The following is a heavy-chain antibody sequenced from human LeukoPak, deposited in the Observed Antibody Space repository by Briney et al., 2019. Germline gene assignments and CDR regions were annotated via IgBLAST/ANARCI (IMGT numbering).Heavy chain of an antibody. CDR1: GYSFTTYW. D-gene: IGHD2-2*01. Sequence: GESLEISWRGSGYSFTTYWIGWVRQLPGKGVEWMGIIYPGDSDTRYTPSFQGQVTMSADKSINTAYLQWSSLKASDTAIYYCARRQGCSSTSCPPDYWGQGTLVTVSP. V-gene: IGHV5-51*01. J-gene: IGHJ4*02. CDR3: ARRQGCSSTSCPPDY. CDR2: IYPGDSDT.